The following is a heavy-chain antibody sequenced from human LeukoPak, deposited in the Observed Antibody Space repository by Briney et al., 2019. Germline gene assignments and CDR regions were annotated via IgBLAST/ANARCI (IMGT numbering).Heavy chain of an antibody. J-gene: IGHJ4*02. V-gene: IGHV1-46*01. CDR3: ARDGYDSSFDY. CDR2: INPSGGST. D-gene: IGHD3-22*01. Sequence: XXPGQGXXWMGIINPSGGSTSYAQKFQGRVTMTRDTSTSTVYMELSSLRSEDTAVYYCARDGYDSSFDYWGQGTLVTVSS.